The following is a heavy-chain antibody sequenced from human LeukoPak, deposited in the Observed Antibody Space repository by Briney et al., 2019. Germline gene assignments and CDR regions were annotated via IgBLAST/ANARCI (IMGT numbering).Heavy chain of an antibody. V-gene: IGHV3-48*03. D-gene: IGHD5-18*01. CDR2: ISSSGSTI. J-gene: IGHJ4*02. CDR3: AKGKPTRGYSYGFFDY. CDR1: GFTFSSYE. Sequence: GSLRLSCAASGFTFSSYEMNWVRQAPGKGLEWVSYISSSGSTIYYADSVKGRFTISRDNSKNTLYLQMNSLRAEDTAVYYCAKGKPTRGYSYGFFDYWGQGTLVTVSS.